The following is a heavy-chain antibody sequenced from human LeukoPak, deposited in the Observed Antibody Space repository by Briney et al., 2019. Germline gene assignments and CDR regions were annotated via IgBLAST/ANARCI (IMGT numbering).Heavy chain of an antibody. CDR1: GGSISSGSYY. CDR2: IYTSGST. J-gene: IGHJ5*02. V-gene: IGHV4-61*02. CDR3: AREGSGGSWLAWFDP. Sequence: SETLSLTCTVSGGSISSGSYYWSWIRQPAGKGLEWIGRIYTSGSTNYNPSLKSRVTISVDTSKNQFSLKLSSVTAADTAVYYCAREGSGGSWLAWFDPWGQGTLVTVSS. D-gene: IGHD2-15*01.